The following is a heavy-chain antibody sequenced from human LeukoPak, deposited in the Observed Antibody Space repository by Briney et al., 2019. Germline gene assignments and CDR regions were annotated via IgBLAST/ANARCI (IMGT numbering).Heavy chain of an antibody. V-gene: IGHV1-18*01. CDR3: ARESGTDVGIYDSSGYYPRD. D-gene: IGHD3-22*01. CDR2: ISAYNGNT. CDR1: GYTFTSYD. Sequence: ASVKVSCKASGYTFTSYDINWVRQAPGQGLEWMGWISAYNGNTNYAQKLQGRVTMTTDTSTSTAYMELRSLRSDDTAVYYCARESGTDVGIYDSSGYYPRDWGQGTLVTVSS. J-gene: IGHJ4*02.